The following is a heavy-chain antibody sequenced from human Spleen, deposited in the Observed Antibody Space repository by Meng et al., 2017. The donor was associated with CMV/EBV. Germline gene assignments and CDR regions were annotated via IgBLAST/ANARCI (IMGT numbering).Heavy chain of an antibody. V-gene: IGHV1-2*02. CDR2: INPKSGDT. D-gene: IGHD3-16*01. CDR3: ARDGVQSFYYYYGMDV. CDR1: GYTFSAYY. Sequence: ASVKVSCKASGYTFSAYYMHWVRQAPGQGLEWVGWINPKSGDTKFAQRLQGRVTMTRDTSISTAYMELSRLRSDDTAVYYCARDGVQSFYYYYGMDVWGQGTTVTVSS. J-gene: IGHJ6*02.